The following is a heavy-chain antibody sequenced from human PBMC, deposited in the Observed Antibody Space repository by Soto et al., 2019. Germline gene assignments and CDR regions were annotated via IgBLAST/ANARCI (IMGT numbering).Heavy chain of an antibody. D-gene: IGHD5-12*01. CDR1: GFTFSSYA. J-gene: IGHJ6*02. V-gene: IGHV3-23*01. CDR2: ISGSGGST. Sequence: EVQLLESGGGLVQPGGSLRLSCAASGFTFSSYAMSWVRQAPGKGLEWVSAISGSGGSTYYADSVKGRFTISRDNSKNTLYLQMNSMRAEDTAVYYCAKAVAGYSGYVSGYYSGMDVWGQGTTVTVSS. CDR3: AKAVAGYSGYVSGYYSGMDV.